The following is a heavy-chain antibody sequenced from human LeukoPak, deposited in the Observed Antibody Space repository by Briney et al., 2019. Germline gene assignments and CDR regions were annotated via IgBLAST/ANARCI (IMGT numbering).Heavy chain of an antibody. V-gene: IGHV1-18*01. D-gene: IGHD3-10*01. CDR1: GYTFTSYG. CDR2: ISAYNGNT. CDR3: ARARFREFDFDY. Sequence: ASVKVPCKASGYTFTSYGIGWVRQAPGQGLEWMGWISAYNGNTNYAQKLQGRVTMTTDTSTSTAYMELRSLRSDDTAVYYCARARFREFDFDYWGQGTLVTVSS. J-gene: IGHJ4*02.